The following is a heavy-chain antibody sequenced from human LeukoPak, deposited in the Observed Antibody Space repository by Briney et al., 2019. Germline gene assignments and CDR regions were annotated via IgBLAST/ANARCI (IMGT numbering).Heavy chain of an antibody. CDR2: IKPDGNEQ. J-gene: IGHJ4*02. V-gene: IGHV3-7*01. CDR3: GRERVSAYDY. Sequence: GGSLRLSCVTSGFIFSDYWMGWVRQAPGKGPEWVASIKPDGNEQYYVDSVRGRFTISRDNSKDSLFLQMDSLRDDDTAVYYCGRERVSAYDYWGQGTLVTVSS. CDR1: GFIFSDYW.